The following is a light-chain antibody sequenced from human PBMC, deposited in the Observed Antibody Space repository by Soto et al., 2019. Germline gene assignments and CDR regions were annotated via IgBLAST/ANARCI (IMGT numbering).Light chain of an antibody. V-gene: IGKV1-5*03. CDR2: KAS. Sequence: DIQMTQSPSTLSASVGDRVTITCRASQSISSWLAWYQQKPGKPPKLLIYKASSLESGVPSRFSGSGSGTEFTLTISSLQPDDFATYYCQQYNSWWTFGQGTKVDNK. CDR3: QQYNSWWT. CDR1: QSISSW. J-gene: IGKJ1*01.